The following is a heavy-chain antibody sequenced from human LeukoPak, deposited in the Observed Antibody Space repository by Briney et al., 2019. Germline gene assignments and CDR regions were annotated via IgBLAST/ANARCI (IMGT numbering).Heavy chain of an antibody. Sequence: PGGSLRLSCAASGFTFSSYAMSWVRQAPAKGLEWVSTISGSGANTYYADSVKGRFTISRDNSKTTLYLQMNSPRAEDTAVYYCAKGGPTLITRFDYWGQGTLVTVSS. CDR2: ISGSGANT. J-gene: IGHJ4*02. V-gene: IGHV3-23*01. CDR1: GFTFSSYA. CDR3: AKGGPTLITRFDY. D-gene: IGHD3-16*01.